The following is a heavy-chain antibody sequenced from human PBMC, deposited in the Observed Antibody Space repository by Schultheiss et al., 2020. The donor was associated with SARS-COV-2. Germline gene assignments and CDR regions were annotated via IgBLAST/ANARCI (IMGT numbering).Heavy chain of an antibody. J-gene: IGHJ6*02. Sequence: GESLKISCAASGFTFSSYWMHWVRQAPGKGLVWVSRINSDGSSTSYADSVKGRFTISRDNSKNTLYLQMNSLRAEDTAVYYCAKDTISGDDYYGMDVWGQGTTVTVSS. V-gene: IGHV3-74*01. D-gene: IGHD2-21*01. CDR1: GFTFSSYW. CDR3: AKDTISGDDYYGMDV. CDR2: INSDGSST.